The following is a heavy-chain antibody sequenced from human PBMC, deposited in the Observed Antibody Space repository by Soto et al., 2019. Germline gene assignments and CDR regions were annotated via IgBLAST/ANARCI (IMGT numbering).Heavy chain of an antibody. V-gene: IGHV1-18*04. Sequence: ASVKVSCKASGYTSADFGISWVRQAPGQGLEWMGWVSGDNGASNPAPKVQGRITMTLDTSTGVSYMALRSLRSDDTAIYYCVRDQKYFRVNGNWFDSWGQGTLVTVSS. D-gene: IGHD2-2*01. CDR3: VRDQKYFRVNGNWFDS. CDR2: VSGDNGAS. J-gene: IGHJ5*01. CDR1: GYTSADFG.